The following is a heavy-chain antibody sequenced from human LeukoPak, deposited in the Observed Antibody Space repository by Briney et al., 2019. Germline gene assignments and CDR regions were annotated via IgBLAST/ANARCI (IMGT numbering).Heavy chain of an antibody. Sequence: GASVKVSCKASGYTFTSYGISWVRQAPGQGLEWMGWISAYNGNTNYAQKLQGRVTMTTDTSTSTAYMELRSLRSDDTAVYYCAGLGGSYYNFYFDYWGQGTLVTVSS. CDR1: GYTFTSYG. J-gene: IGHJ4*02. V-gene: IGHV1-18*01. D-gene: IGHD3-10*01. CDR2: ISAYNGNT. CDR3: AGLGGSYYNFYFDY.